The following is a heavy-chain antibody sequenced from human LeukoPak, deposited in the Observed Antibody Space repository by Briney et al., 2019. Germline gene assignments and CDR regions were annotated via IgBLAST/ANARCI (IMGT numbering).Heavy chain of an antibody. CDR1: GGSIGRYC. CDR2: INHSGST. Sequence: SETLSLTCTVSGGSIGRYCWSWIRQPPGKGLEWIGEINHSGSTNYNPSLKSRVTISVDTSKNHFSLNLRSVTAADTAVYYCARRSYNSPFRYWGQGTPVTVSS. D-gene: IGHD5-24*01. V-gene: IGHV4-34*01. CDR3: ARRSYNSPFRY. J-gene: IGHJ4*02.